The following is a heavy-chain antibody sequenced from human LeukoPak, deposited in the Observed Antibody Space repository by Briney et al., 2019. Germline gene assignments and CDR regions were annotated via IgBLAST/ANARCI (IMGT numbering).Heavy chain of an antibody. D-gene: IGHD3-9*01. CDR3: ARERISLRYFDWLPRPYYYYGMDV. CDR1: GFTFSSYE. J-gene: IGHJ6*02. Sequence: GGSLRLSCAASGFTFSSYEMNWVRQAPGKGLEWVSYISSSGSTIYYADSVKGRFTISRDNAKNSLYLQMNSLRAEDTAVYYCARERISLRYFDWLPRPYYYYGMDVWGQGTTVTVSS. V-gene: IGHV3-48*03. CDR2: ISSSGSTI.